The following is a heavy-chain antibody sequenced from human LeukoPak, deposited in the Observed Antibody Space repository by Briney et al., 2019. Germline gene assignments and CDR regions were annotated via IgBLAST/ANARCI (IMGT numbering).Heavy chain of an antibody. CDR1: GFTFSNYG. D-gene: IGHD2-8*01. Sequence: SGGSLRLSCAASGFTFSNYGMHWVRQAPGKGLEWVAVISYDGSNKYYADSVKGRFTISRDNSKNTLYLQMNSLRAEDTAVYYCARDAALNHWGQGTLVTVSS. V-gene: IGHV3-30*03. CDR2: ISYDGSNK. J-gene: IGHJ5*02. CDR3: ARDAALNH.